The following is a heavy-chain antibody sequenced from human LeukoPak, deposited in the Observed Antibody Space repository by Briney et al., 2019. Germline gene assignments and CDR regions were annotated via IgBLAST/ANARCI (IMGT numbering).Heavy chain of an antibody. D-gene: IGHD3-16*02. CDR2: IYYSGST. CDR1: GGSISSSSYY. V-gene: IGHV4-39*07. Sequence: SETLSLTCTVSGGSISSSSYYWGWIRQPPGKGLEWIGSIYYSGSTYYNPSLKSRVTISVDTSKNQFSLKLSSVTAADTAVYYCARGRITFGGVIVPLDYWGQGTLVTVSS. J-gene: IGHJ4*02. CDR3: ARGRITFGGVIVPLDY.